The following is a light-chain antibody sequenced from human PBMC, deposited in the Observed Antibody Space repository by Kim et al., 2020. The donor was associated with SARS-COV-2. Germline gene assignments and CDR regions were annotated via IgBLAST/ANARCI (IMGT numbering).Light chain of an antibody. CDR3: QQYNNWPL. J-gene: IGKJ4*01. CDR2: GAS. V-gene: IGKV3-15*01. CDR1: QSVSSN. Sequence: EIVMMQSPVTLSVSPGERATLSCRASQSVSSNLAWYQQKPGQAPRLLIYGASTRATGIPARFSGSGSGTEFTLTISSLQSEDFAVYYCQQYNNWPLFGGGTKVEIK.